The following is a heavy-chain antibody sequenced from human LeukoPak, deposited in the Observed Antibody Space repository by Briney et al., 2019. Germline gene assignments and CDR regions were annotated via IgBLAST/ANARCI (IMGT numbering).Heavy chain of an antibody. J-gene: IGHJ4*02. D-gene: IGHD5-12*01. CDR2: INPNSGVT. Sequence: GASVTVSCTAFQYTLTGYYMHWVRQAPGQGLEWMGWINPNSGVTNYAQKFRGRVTITRDTSISTAYMELIRLRSDDTAVYYCARSMGYRDIVATIGPDYWGQGTLVTVSS. V-gene: IGHV1-2*02. CDR3: ARSMGYRDIVATIGPDY. CDR1: QYTLTGYY.